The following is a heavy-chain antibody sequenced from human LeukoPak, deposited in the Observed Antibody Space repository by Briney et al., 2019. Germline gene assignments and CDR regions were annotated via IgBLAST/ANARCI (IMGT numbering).Heavy chain of an antibody. D-gene: IGHD3-3*01. CDR2: IYHSGST. J-gene: IGHJ4*02. V-gene: IGHV4-38-2*01. Sequence: PSVTLSLTCAVSGYSISSGYYWGWIRQPPGKGLVWIGSIYHSGSTYYNPSLKSRVTISVDTSKNQFSLKLSSVTAADTAVYYCVRREYDFWSGQTYYFDYWGQGTLVTVSS. CDR3: VRREYDFWSGQTYYFDY. CDR1: GYSISSGYY.